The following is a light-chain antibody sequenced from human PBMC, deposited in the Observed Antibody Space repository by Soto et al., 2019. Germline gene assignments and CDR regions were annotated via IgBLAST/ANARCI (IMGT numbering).Light chain of an antibody. J-gene: IGKJ5*01. CDR1: QSVSSSF. V-gene: IGKV3D-20*02. CDR3: QQRSSWPPT. CDR2: GAS. Sequence: IVLTQSPGTLSLSPGERATLSCRATQSVSSSFLAWYQQRPGQAPRLLIFGASNRATGIPDRFSGSGSGTDFTLTISSLEPEDFAVYYCQQRSSWPPTFGQGTRLEIK.